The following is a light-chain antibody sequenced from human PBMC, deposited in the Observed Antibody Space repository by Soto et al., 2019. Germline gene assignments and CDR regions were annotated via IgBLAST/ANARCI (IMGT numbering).Light chain of an antibody. Sequence: DVVMTQSPLSLPVTLGQPASISCRSSQSLVYRDGNTSLNWFQQRPGQSPRRLIYKVSNRDSGVPDRFSGSGSGTDFTLKISRVEAEDVGVYYCMQCTHWPWTFGQGTKVEIK. CDR2: KVS. V-gene: IGKV2-30*01. J-gene: IGKJ1*01. CDR1: QSLVYRDGNTS. CDR3: MQCTHWPWT.